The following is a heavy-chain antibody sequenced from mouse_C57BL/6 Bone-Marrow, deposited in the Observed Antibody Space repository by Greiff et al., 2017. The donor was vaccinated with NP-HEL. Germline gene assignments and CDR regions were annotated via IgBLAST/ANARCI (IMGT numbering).Heavy chain of an antibody. V-gene: IGHV1-22*01. CDR3: ARSGYYGYVHFAY. CDR2: INPNNGGT. Sequence: EVQLQQSGPELVKPGASVKMSCKASGYTFTDYNMHWVKQSHGKSLEWIGYINPNNGGTSYNQKFKGKATLTVNKSSSTAYMELRSLTSEDSAVYYGARSGYYGYVHFAYWGQGTLVTVSA. CDR1: GYTFTDYN. D-gene: IGHD2-2*01. J-gene: IGHJ3*01.